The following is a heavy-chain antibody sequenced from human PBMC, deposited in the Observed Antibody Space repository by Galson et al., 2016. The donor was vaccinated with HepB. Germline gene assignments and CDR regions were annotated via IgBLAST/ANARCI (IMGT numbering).Heavy chain of an antibody. CDR1: GFTFSSYS. J-gene: IGHJ4*02. Sequence: LRLSCAASGFTFSSYSMNWVRQAPGKGLEWVSSISSSSSYIYYADSVKGRFTISRDNAKNSLYLQMNSLRADDTAVYYCAAQGGGIAVAGRDFWGQGTLVTVSS. CDR3: AAQGGGIAVAGRDF. V-gene: IGHV3-21*01. CDR2: ISSSSSYI. D-gene: IGHD6-19*01.